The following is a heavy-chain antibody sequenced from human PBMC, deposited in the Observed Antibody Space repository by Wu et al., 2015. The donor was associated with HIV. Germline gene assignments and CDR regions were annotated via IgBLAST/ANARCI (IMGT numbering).Heavy chain of an antibody. J-gene: IGHJ6*02. D-gene: IGHD3-10*02. CDR1: GATFISYT. V-gene: IGHV1-69*05. Sequence: QVQLMQSGAEVKMPGSSVKVSCKASGATFISYTITWVRQAPGQGLEWMGGFIPMFGTANYAQKFQGRLTITTDESTATGYMELSSLRSEDTAVYFCARDLARETMIRDRPRYGLDVWGQGTTVTVSS. CDR3: ARDLARETMIRDRPRYGLDV. CDR2: FIPMFGTA.